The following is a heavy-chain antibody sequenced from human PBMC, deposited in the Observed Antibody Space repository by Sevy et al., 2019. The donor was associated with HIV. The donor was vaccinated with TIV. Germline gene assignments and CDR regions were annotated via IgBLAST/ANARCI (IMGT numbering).Heavy chain of an antibody. J-gene: IGHJ4*02. V-gene: IGHV3-33*01. CDR1: GFTFSSYG. CDR2: IWFDGGNE. Sequence: GESLKISCVASGFTFSSYGMHWVRQAPGKGLEWVAVIWFDGGNENYADSVKGRFTISRDNSKNRLYLQMNSLRAEDTAIYYCARDLYEGSGYGGFDYWGQGALVTVSS. D-gene: IGHD2-15*01. CDR3: ARDLYEGSGYGGFDY.